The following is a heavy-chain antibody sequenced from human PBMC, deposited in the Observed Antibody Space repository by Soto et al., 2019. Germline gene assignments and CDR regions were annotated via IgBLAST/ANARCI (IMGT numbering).Heavy chain of an antibody. Sequence: SETLSLTCTVSDDSSGDYEGSWIRQPPGRRLEWIGYIDSNGGTSYNPSLQSRVTISIDTSTKQFFLKLSSVTAADTAVYYCVRQGFGRLHGLVDVWGQGTTVTVSS. CDR2: IDSNGGT. CDR3: VRQGFGRLHGLVDV. D-gene: IGHD3-10*01. J-gene: IGHJ6*02. V-gene: IGHV4-59*08. CDR1: DDSSGDYE.